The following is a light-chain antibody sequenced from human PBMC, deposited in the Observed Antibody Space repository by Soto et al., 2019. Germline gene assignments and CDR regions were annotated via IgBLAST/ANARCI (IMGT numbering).Light chain of an antibody. Sequence: DIQMTQSPSSLSASVGDRVTITCRTSQSISSYLTWYQQTPGKAPKLLLHAASSLQIGVPSRFSGSGSWTDFTLTISSLQPEDVATYYCQQSYGTPYTFGQGTKLEIK. CDR1: QSISSY. CDR3: QQSYGTPYT. J-gene: IGKJ2*01. V-gene: IGKV1-39*01. CDR2: AAS.